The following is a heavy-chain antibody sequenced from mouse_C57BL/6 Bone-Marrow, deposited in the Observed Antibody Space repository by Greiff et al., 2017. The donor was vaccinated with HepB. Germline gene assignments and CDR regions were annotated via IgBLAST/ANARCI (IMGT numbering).Heavy chain of an antibody. D-gene: IGHD1-1*01. J-gene: IGHJ2*01. CDR3: ARRGDYYGSSYD. V-gene: IGHV5-6*02. Sequence: EVKLMESGGDLVKPGGSLKLSCAASGFTFSSYGMSWVRQTPDKRLEWVATISSGGSYTYYPDSVKGRFTISRDNAKNTLYLQMSSLKSEDTAMYYCARRGDYYGSSYDWGQGTTLTVSS. CDR2: ISSGGSYT. CDR1: GFTFSSYG.